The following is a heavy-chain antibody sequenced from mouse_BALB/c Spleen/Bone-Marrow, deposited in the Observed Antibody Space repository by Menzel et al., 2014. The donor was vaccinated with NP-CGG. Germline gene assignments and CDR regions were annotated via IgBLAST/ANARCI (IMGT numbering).Heavy chain of an antibody. Sequence: EVQLVESGPSLVKPSQTLSLTCSVTGDSITSGYWNWIRKFPGNKLEYMGYISYSGSTYYNPSLSSRISTSRDTSKNHYYQQLNSVTTEDTATYYCASDSSGGILAMDYWGQGTSVTVSS. D-gene: IGHD3-2*01. CDR3: ASDSSGGILAMDY. V-gene: IGHV3-8*02. CDR1: GDSITSGY. CDR2: ISYSGST. J-gene: IGHJ4*01.